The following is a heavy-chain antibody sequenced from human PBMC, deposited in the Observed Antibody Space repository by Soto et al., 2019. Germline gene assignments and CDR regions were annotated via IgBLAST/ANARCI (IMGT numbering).Heavy chain of an antibody. V-gene: IGHV5-51*01. CDR1: GFTFSSYS. CDR2: IFSSDSSA. J-gene: IGHJ4*02. Sequence: VESLKISCKASGFTFSSYSLGWVRHMPGKGLQWMGNIFSSDSSAKYSPSFVGQVTISVDRSINTAYLQWSSLKASDTAIYYCGTWRGSSWFDYWGPGTLVTVSS. CDR3: GTWRGSSWFDY. D-gene: IGHD2-2*01.